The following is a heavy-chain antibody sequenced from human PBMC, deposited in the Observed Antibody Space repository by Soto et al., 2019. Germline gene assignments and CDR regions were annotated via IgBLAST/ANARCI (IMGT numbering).Heavy chain of an antibody. V-gene: IGHV4-30-4*01. D-gene: IGHD6-6*01. CDR1: GGSTISDNY. CDR3: AREGGESSDGLYYFDS. CDR2: IYYNGNT. J-gene: IGHJ4*02. Sequence: PSETLSLTCTVSGGSTISDNYWCWIRQPPGKGLEWIGHIYYNGNTDYNPSLNSRLAISIGTSKNQFSLKLSSVTAADTAVYFCAREGGESSDGLYYFDSWGQGSLVTVSS.